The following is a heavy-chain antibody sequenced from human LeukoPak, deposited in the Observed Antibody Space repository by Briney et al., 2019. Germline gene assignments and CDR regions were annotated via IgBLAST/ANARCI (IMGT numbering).Heavy chain of an antibody. J-gene: IGHJ4*02. Sequence: GGSLRLSCAASGFTFSNNGMCWVRQAPGKGLEWVADIKQDGSEKYYLDSVKGRFTISRDNSKKSLYLQMNKLRVEDTVGYCCARDGCSDYSCQQGRDYRGQGHLVPVTS. V-gene: IGHV3-7*03. CDR3: ARDGCSDYSCQQGRDY. CDR2: IKQDGSEK. CDR1: GFTFSNNG. D-gene: IGHD3-22*01.